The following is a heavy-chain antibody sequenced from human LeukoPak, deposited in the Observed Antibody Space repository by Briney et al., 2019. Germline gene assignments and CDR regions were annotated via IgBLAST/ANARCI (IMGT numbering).Heavy chain of an antibody. J-gene: IGHJ4*02. Sequence: PGGSLRLSCAASGFTFSTYWMSWVRQAPGKGLEWVAIIKQDGTEKYYVDSVKGRFTISRDNAENSLCLQMNSLRAEDTAVYYCAGGVGASHFDYWGQGTLVTVSS. CDR3: AGGVGASHFDY. V-gene: IGHV3-7*04. D-gene: IGHD1-26*01. CDR2: IKQDGTEK. CDR1: GFTFSTYW.